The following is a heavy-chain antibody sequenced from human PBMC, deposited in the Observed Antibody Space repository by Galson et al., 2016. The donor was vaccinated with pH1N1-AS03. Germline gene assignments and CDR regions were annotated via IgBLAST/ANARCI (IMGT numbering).Heavy chain of an antibody. Sequence: SLRLSCAASGFTFSAYSMNWFRQAPGKGLEWASHISSRSSGKYYADSVTGRFTVSRDDAENSLYLQMNSLRVEDTAVYFCARDLRAVAAPYWGQGTLVTVSS. CDR2: ISSRSSGK. CDR3: ARDLRAVAAPY. D-gene: IGHD4-23*01. CDR1: GFTFSAYS. V-gene: IGHV3-48*01. J-gene: IGHJ4*02.